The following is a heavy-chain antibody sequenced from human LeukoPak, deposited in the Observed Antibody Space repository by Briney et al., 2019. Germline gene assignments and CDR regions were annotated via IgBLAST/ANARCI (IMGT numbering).Heavy chain of an antibody. J-gene: IGHJ4*02. Sequence: SETLSLTCTVSGGSISSSSYYWGWIRQPPGKGLEWIGSIYYSGSTYYNPSLKSRVTISVDTSKNQFSLKLSSVTAADTAVYYCARQRYCGGDRYSPPRDYWGQGTLVTVSS. V-gene: IGHV4-39*01. CDR3: ARQRYCGGDRYSPPRDY. CDR2: IYYSGST. CDR1: GGSISSSSYY. D-gene: IGHD2-21*02.